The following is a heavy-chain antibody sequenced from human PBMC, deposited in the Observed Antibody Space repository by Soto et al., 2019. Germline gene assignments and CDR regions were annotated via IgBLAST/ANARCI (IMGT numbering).Heavy chain of an antibody. D-gene: IGHD1-7*01. CDR3: RRDWDYPVL. V-gene: IGHV3-15*01. CDR2: VRSKADGGTT. Sequence: GLLILPWGAFWVKFAKPRVSRVRQAPGKGLEWVGRVRSKADGGTTDYAAPVKGRFTISRDDSENTLYLQMNSLKIDDTAVYYCRRDWDYPVLWGQGTLVTVSS. J-gene: IGHJ4*02. CDR1: WVKFAKPR.